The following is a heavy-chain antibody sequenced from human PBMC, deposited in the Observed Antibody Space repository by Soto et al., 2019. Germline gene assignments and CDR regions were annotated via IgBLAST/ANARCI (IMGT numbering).Heavy chain of an antibody. D-gene: IGHD3-16*01. CDR1: GFTFSSYS. J-gene: IGHJ6*02. CDR2: ISSSSSYI. CDR3: TKARLWGGDGYNFYSYNAMDV. V-gene: IGHV3-21*04. Sequence: PGGSLRLSCAASGFTFSSYSMNWVRQAPGKGLEWVSSISSSSSYIYYADSVKGRFTISRDNAKNSLYLQMNSRRPEDTPLYYCTKARLWGGDGYNFYSYNAMDVWGQGTTVTVSS.